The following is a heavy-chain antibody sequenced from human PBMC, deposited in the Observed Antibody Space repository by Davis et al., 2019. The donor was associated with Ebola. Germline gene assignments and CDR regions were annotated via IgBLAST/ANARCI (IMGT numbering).Heavy chain of an antibody. D-gene: IGHD3-22*01. CDR1: GYTFTGYY. J-gene: IGHJ3*02. Sequence: ASVKVSCKASGYTFTGYYMHWVRQAPGQGLEWMGRINPNSGGTNYAQKFQGRVTMTRDTSISTAYMELSRLRSDDTAVYYCARSITMIVVAYFDIWGQGTMVTVSS. CDR2: INPNSGGT. CDR3: ARSITMIVVAYFDI. V-gene: IGHV1-2*06.